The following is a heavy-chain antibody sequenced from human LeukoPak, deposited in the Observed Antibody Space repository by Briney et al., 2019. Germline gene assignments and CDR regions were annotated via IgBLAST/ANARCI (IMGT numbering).Heavy chain of an antibody. D-gene: IGHD3-10*01. CDR2: ISAYNGNT. J-gene: IGHJ4*02. CDR1: GYTFTSYG. V-gene: IGHV1-18*01. CDR3: ARDREVLWFGELLSDY. Sequence: SVKVSCKASGYTFTSYGISWVRQAPGQGLEWMGWISAYNGNTNYAQKLQGRVTMTTDTSTSTAYMELRSLRSDDTAVYYCARDREVLWFGELLSDYWGQGTLVTVSS.